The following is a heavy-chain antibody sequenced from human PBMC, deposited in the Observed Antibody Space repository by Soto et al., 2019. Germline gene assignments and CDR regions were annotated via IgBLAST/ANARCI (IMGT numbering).Heavy chain of an antibody. CDR1: GFSLSTSGVG. CDR3: AHSPCSGGTCYLFDY. CDR2: IYWDDVQ. Sequence: QITLKESGPTLVKPTQTLTLTCTISGFSLSTSGVGVGWIRQPPGKSLEWPALIYWDDVQRYSPSLKTRLTITKDNSRSQVVLTMTNMDPVDTATYYCAHSPCSGGTCYLFDYWGQGTLVTVSS. D-gene: IGHD2-15*01. V-gene: IGHV2-5*02. J-gene: IGHJ4*02.